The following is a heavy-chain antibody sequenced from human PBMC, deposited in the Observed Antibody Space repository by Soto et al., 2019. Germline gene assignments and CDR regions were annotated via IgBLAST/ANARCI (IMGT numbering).Heavy chain of an antibody. D-gene: IGHD2-15*01. CDR3: ARGTGLVATKTPFDY. CDR2: INHSGST. V-gene: IGHV4-34*01. CDR1: GGSFSGYY. Sequence: SETLSLTCAVYGGSFSGYYWSWIRQPPGKGLEWIGEINHSGSTNYTPSLKGRVTISVDTSKIPFSLKLSSVTAADTAVYYCARGTGLVATKTPFDYWGQGTLVTVSS. J-gene: IGHJ4*02.